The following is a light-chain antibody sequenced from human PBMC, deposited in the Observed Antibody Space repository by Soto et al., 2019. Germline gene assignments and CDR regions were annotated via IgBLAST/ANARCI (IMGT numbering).Light chain of an antibody. CDR2: AAS. V-gene: IGKV1-39*01. CDR1: QSISSY. J-gene: IGKJ3*01. Sequence: DMQMTQSPSSLSASVGDRVTITCRASQSISSYLNWYQQKPGKAPKLLIYAASSLQSGVPSRFSGSGSGTDFTLTISSLQPEDFATNYCQQSYSTLLFTFGPGTKVDIK. CDR3: QQSYSTLLFT.